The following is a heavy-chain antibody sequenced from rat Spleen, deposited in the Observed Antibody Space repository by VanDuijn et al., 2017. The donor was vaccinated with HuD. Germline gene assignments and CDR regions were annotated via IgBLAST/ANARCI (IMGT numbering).Heavy chain of an antibody. J-gene: IGHJ2*01. CDR2: ICTGGST. Sequence: QVQLKESGPGLVQPSQTLSLTCTVSGFSLTSYHVSWVRQPPGKGMEWMGVICTGGSTDYNSALKSRLSISRDTSKNQVFLKMNSLQTEDIATYYCARRHYGYTDYFDYWGQGVMVTVSS. CDR1: GFSLTSYH. CDR3: ARRHYGYTDYFDY. D-gene: IGHD1-6*01. V-gene: IGHV2-30*01.